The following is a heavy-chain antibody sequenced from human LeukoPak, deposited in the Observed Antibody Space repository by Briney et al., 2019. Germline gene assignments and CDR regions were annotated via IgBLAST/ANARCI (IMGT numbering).Heavy chain of an antibody. CDR1: GFTFSSYS. J-gene: IGHJ4*02. V-gene: IGHV3-21*01. Sequence: AGGSLRLSCAASGFTFSSYSMNWVRQAPGKGLEWVSSISSSSSYIYYADSVKSRFTISRDNAKNSLYLQMNSLRAEDTAVYYCARGRGMAFLADYWGQGTLVTVSS. D-gene: IGHD2-15*01. CDR2: ISSSSSYI. CDR3: ARGRGMAFLADY.